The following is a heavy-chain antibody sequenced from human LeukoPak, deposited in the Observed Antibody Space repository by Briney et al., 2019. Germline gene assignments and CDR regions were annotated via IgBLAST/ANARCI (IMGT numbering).Heavy chain of an antibody. CDR1: GLTISSYE. D-gene: IGHD2-15*01. Sequence: PGGSLRLSRAASGLTISSYEMDWVRQAPGKGLEWVSYISTGGNTIYYADSVKGRFTISRDNTKNSLYLQMNSPRAEDTAVYYCASSKYGGGCLFDYWGQGTLVTVSS. J-gene: IGHJ4*02. CDR2: ISTGGNTI. CDR3: ASSKYGGGCLFDY. V-gene: IGHV3-48*03.